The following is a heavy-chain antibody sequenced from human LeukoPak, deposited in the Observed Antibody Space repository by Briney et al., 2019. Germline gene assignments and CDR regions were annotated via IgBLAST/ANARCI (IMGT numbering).Heavy chain of an antibody. CDR3: ARDRRPTHSSSWYGGFDY. CDR1: GYTLTELS. D-gene: IGHD6-13*01. Sequence: ASVKVSCKVSGYTLTELSMHWVRQAPGKGLEWMGGFDPEDGETIYAQKFQGRVTMTEDTSTDTAYMELSRLRSDDTAVYYCARDRRPTHSSSWYGGFDYWGQGTLVTVSS. CDR2: FDPEDGET. J-gene: IGHJ4*02. V-gene: IGHV1-24*01.